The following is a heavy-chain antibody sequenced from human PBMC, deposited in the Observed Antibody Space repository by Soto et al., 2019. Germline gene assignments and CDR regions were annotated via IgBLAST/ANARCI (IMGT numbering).Heavy chain of an antibody. J-gene: IGHJ4*02. V-gene: IGHV4-31*03. CDR1: GGSISSGGYY. Sequence: SETLSLTCTVSGGSISSGGYYWSWIRQHPGKGLEWIGYIYYSGSTYYNPSLKSRVTISVDTSKNQFSLKLSSVTAADTAVYYCARVADFWSGYHDYWGQGTLVTVSS. D-gene: IGHD3-3*01. CDR2: IYYSGST. CDR3: ARVADFWSGYHDY.